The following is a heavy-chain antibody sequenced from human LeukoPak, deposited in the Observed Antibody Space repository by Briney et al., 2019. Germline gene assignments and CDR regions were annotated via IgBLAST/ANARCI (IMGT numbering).Heavy chain of an antibody. V-gene: IGHV3-23*01. CDR2: ISGSGGST. CDR1: GFTFSSYA. CDR3: AKDTKDGTRYYDFWSGPDYFDY. Sequence: GGSLRLSCAASGFTFSSYAMSWVRQAPGKGLEWVSAISGSGGSTYYADSVKGRFTISRDNSKNTLYLQMNSLRAEDTAVYYCAKDTKDGTRYYDFWSGPDYFDYWGQGTLVTVSS. D-gene: IGHD3-3*01. J-gene: IGHJ4*02.